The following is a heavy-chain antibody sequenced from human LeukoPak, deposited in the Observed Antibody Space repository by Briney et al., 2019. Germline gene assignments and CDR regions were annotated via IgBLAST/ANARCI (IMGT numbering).Heavy chain of an antibody. CDR1: GFTFDDYA. J-gene: IGHJ4*02. D-gene: IGHD6-13*01. CDR3: AKEVGRAGTTPSGFDC. V-gene: IGHV3-9*01. CDR2: ISWNSGSI. Sequence: GGSLRLSCAASGFTFDDYAMHWVRQAPGKGLEWVSGISWNSGSIGYADSVKGRFTISRDNAKNSLYLQMNSLRAEDTALYYCAKEVGRAGTTPSGFDCWGQGTLVTVSS.